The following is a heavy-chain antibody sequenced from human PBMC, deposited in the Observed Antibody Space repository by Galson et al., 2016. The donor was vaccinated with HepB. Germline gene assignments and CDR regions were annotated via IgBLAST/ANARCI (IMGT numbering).Heavy chain of an antibody. CDR2: ISGSGDTT. CDR1: GFTLRSYG. V-gene: IGHV3-23*01. D-gene: IGHD3-22*01. Sequence: SLRLSCAASGFTLRSYGMSWVRQAPGKGLEWVSGISGSGDTTDYADSVKGRFSISRDNSKNTLYLQMNSLRVEDTAVYYCARSPAYYYDSSFGYWGQGTLVTVSS. J-gene: IGHJ4*02. CDR3: ARSPAYYYDSSFGY.